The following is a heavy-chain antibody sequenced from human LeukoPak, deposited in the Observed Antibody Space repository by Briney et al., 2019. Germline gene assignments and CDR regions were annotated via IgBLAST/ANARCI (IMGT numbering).Heavy chain of an antibody. V-gene: IGHV1-46*01. CDR2: INPSGGST. J-gene: IGHJ4*02. CDR3: ARDRRYYDSSGYPDY. Sequence: ASVKVSCKASGYTFTSYYMHWVRQAPGQGLEWMGIINPSGGSTSYAQKFQGRVTMTRDTSTGTVYMELSSLRSEDTAVYYCARDRRYYDSSGYPDYWGQGTLVTVSS. CDR1: GYTFTSYY. D-gene: IGHD3-22*01.